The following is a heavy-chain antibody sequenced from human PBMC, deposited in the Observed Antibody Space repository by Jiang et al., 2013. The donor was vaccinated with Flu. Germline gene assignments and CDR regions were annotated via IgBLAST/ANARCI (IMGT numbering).Heavy chain of an antibody. CDR2: TYYRSKWYN. CDR3: ARDPAFFRDGYNPYYFDY. V-gene: IGHV6-1*01. D-gene: IGHD5-24*01. J-gene: IGHJ4*02. Sequence: QTLSLTCAISGDSVSSNSAAWNWIRQSPSRGLEWLGRTYYRSKWYNDYAVSVKSRITINPDTSKNQFSLQLNSVTPEDTAVYYCARDPAFFRDGYNPYYFDYWGQGTLVTVSS. CDR1: GDSVSSNSAA.